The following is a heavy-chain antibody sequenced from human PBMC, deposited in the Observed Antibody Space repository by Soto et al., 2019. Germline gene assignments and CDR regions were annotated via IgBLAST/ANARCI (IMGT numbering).Heavy chain of an antibody. CDR2: ISANSGTT. CDR3: AKASSISWGVFDF. D-gene: IGHD6-13*01. Sequence: EVQLLESGGGLVQPGGSLRLSCAASGFTFSTNAMTWVRQAPGKGLEWVSFISANSGTTYFADSVKGRFTISRDSSKSTLYLQMYSLRAEDTAVYYGAKASSISWGVFDFWGQGTLITVSS. V-gene: IGHV3-23*01. J-gene: IGHJ4*02. CDR1: GFTFSTNA.